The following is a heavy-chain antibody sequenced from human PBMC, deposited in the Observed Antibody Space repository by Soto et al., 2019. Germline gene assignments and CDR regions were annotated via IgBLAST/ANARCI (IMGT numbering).Heavy chain of an antibody. CDR2: ISGSGGST. D-gene: IGHD2-2*01. J-gene: IGHJ4*02. Sequence: EVQLLESGGGLVQPGGSLRLSCAASGFTFSSYAMSWVRQAPGKGLEWVSAISGSGGSTYYADSGKGRFTISRDNSKNALYLQMCSLRAEYTAVYYCAQELEELVPSARGIDYWGQGTLVTVSS. V-gene: IGHV3-23*01. CDR1: GFTFSSYA. CDR3: AQELEELVPSARGIDY.